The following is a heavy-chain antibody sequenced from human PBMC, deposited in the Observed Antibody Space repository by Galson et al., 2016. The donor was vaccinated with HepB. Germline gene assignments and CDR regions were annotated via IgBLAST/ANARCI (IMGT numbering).Heavy chain of an antibody. J-gene: IGHJ4*02. V-gene: IGHV3-53*01. Sequence: SLRLSCAASGFTFSSYAMSWVRQAPGKGLEWVSVIYAGGRTYYADSVQGRFTSSRDDSRNTLYRQMNSLRPEDTAVYYCARAGWELLLYWGQGTLVTVSS. CDR3: ARAGWELLLY. CDR2: IYAGGRT. CDR1: GFTFSSYA. D-gene: IGHD1-26*01.